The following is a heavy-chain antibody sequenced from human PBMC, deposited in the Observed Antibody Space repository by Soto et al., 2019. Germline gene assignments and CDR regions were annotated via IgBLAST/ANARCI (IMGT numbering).Heavy chain of an antibody. Sequence: QVQLQESGPGLVKPSQTLSLTCTVSGGSISSGDYYWIWIRQPPGKGLEWIGYIYYSGSTYHNPSLKSRVTISADTSKSQFSLTLSSVTAADTAVYYCARDGDYYASSGYYWRYFDYWGQGTLVTVSS. V-gene: IGHV4-30-4*01. D-gene: IGHD3-22*01. CDR3: ARDGDYYASSGYYWRYFDY. J-gene: IGHJ4*02. CDR1: GGSISSGDYY. CDR2: IYYSGST.